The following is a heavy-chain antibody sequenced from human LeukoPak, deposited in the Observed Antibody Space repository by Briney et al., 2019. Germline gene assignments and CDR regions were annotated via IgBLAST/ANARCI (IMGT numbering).Heavy chain of an antibody. CDR1: GYSLSRGYY. CDR3: ARHTYYSFGEGLDWLDP. J-gene: IGHJ5*02. D-gene: IGHD3-10*01. CDR2: IYHSGTT. V-gene: IGHV4-38-2*02. Sequence: SEAPSLTCTVSGYSLSRGYYWSWFRQPPGRGREGFGSIYHSGTTYYNPSLKSRVTISVDTSKKQFSLKLSSVTAADTAVYYCARHTYYSFGEGLDWLDPWGQGILVTVSS.